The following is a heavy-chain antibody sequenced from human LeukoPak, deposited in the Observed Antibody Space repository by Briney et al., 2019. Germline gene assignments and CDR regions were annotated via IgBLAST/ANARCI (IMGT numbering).Heavy chain of an antibody. Sequence: TGVSLRLFCAASGFTFRSYAMSWVRQAQGKGLEWVSAISGSGGSTYYADSVKGRFTISGDNSKNTLYLQMNSLRAEDTAVYYCAKPIAVAGDTYYFDYWGQGTLVTVSS. J-gene: IGHJ4*02. CDR2: ISGSGGST. D-gene: IGHD6-19*01. CDR1: GFTFRSYA. V-gene: IGHV3-23*01. CDR3: AKPIAVAGDTYYFDY.